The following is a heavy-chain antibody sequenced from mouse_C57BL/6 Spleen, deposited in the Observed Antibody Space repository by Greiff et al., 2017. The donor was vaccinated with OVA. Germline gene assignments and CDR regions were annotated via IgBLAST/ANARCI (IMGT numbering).Heavy chain of an antibody. CDR1: GYTFTSYW. Sequence: QVQLQQPGAELVMPGASVKLSCKASGYTFTSYWMHWVKQRPGQGLEWIGEIDPSDSYTNYNQKFKGKSTLTVDKSSSTAYMQPSSLTSADSAVYNCSSGYGSSYAWFAYWGQGTLVTVSA. J-gene: IGHJ3*01. D-gene: IGHD1-1*01. CDR3: SSGYGSSYAWFAY. V-gene: IGHV1-69*01. CDR2: IDPSDSYT.